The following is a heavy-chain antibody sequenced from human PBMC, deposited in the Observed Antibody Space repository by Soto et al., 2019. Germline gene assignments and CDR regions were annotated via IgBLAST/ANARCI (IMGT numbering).Heavy chain of an antibody. CDR2: INPNGGST. V-gene: IGHV1-46*03. CDR1: GYTLINYY. CDR3: VRATAARQRDYSYHYYLHI. Sequence: ASVKVSCKASGYTLINYYIHWVRQAPGQGLDWMGVINPNGGSTVYAQKFQGRVTLTRDTSTSTVYVELSSLRSDDTAVYFCVRATAARQRDYSYHYYLHIXGKGTTVTVSS. D-gene: IGHD6-6*01. J-gene: IGHJ6*03.